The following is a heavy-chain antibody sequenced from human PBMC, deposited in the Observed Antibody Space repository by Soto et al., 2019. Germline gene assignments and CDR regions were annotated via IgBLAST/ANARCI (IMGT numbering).Heavy chain of an antibody. CDR3: ARLSEYCNGIKCYSNFDF. J-gene: IGHJ4*01. Sequence: ASVKVSCKTSGYNFTNFDTNWVRQAPGRGLVWMGWMNPSSGETGSAQNFQGRVTMTRDISTRTFFMQLTSLRSEDTAIYYCARLSEYCNGIKCYSNFDFWGRGTQVTVSS. CDR1: GYNFTNFD. V-gene: IGHV1-8*01. CDR2: MNPSSGET. D-gene: IGHD2-15*01.